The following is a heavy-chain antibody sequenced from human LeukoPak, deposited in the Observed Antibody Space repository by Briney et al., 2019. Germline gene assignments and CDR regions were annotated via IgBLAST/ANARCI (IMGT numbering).Heavy chain of an antibody. V-gene: IGHV4-59*01. CDR2: IYYSGST. CDR3: ARDHRFGEYLFDI. Sequence: TSETLSLTCTVSGGSISSYYWSWIRQPPGKGLEWIGYIYYSGSTNYNPSLKSRVTISVDTSKNQFSLKLSSVTAADTAVYYCARDHRFGEYLFDIWGQGTMVTVSS. J-gene: IGHJ3*02. CDR1: GGSISSYY. D-gene: IGHD3-10*01.